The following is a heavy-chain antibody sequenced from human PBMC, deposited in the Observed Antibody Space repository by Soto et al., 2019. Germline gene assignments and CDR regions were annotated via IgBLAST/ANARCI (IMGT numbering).Heavy chain of an antibody. V-gene: IGHV3-73*01. Sequence: GGSLRLSCAASGFTFSGSAMHWVRQASGKGLEWVGRIRSKANSYATAYAASVKGRFTISRDDSKNTAYLQMNSLKTEDTAVYYCARDSPPLSITMVRGVKGYYYYYGMDVWGQGTTVTVSS. CDR3: ARDSPPLSITMVRGVKGYYYYYGMDV. D-gene: IGHD3-10*01. CDR1: GFTFSGSA. CDR2: IRSKANSYAT. J-gene: IGHJ6*02.